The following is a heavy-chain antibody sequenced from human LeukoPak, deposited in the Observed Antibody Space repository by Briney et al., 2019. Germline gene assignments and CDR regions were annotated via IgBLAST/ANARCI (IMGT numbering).Heavy chain of an antibody. CDR3: AKADNYYDSSGYYPNWFDP. Sequence: GSLRLSCAASGFTFSDYYMSWIRQAPGKGLEWVSYISSSGSTIYYADSVKGRFTISRDNSKNTLYLQMNSLRAEDTAVYYCAKADNYYDSSGYYPNWFDPWGQGTLVTVSS. V-gene: IGHV3-11*01. D-gene: IGHD3-22*01. CDR2: ISSSGSTI. CDR1: GFTFSDYY. J-gene: IGHJ5*02.